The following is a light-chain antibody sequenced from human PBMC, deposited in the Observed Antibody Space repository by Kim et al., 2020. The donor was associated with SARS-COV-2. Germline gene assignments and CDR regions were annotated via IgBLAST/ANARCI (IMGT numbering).Light chain of an antibody. CDR2: YDS. CDR3: QVWDSSSDHWV. V-gene: IGLV3-21*04. J-gene: IGLJ3*02. CDR1: NIGSKS. Sequence: APGKTARITWGGNNIGSKSVHWYQQKPGQAPVLVIYYDSDRPSGIPERFSGSNSGNTATLTISRVEAGDEADHYCQVWDSSSDHWVFGGGTKLTVL.